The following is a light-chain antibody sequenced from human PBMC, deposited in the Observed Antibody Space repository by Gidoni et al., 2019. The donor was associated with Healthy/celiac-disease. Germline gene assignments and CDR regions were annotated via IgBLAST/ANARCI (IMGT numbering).Light chain of an antibody. J-gene: IGLJ3*02. Sequence: QSVLTQPPSASGTPGQRVTIPCSGSSSNIGSNPVNWYQQLPGTAPKPLIYSNNQRPSGVPDRFSGSKSGTSASLAISGLQSEDEADYYCAAWDDSLNGSWVFGGGTKLTVL. CDR1: SSNIGSNP. CDR2: SNN. CDR3: AAWDDSLNGSWV. V-gene: IGLV1-44*01.